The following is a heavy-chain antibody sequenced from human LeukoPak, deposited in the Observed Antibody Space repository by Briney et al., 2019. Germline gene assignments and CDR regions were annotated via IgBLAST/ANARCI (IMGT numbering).Heavy chain of an antibody. CDR3: ARGLEDTGYDPGFDD. V-gene: IGHV1-8*01. CDR1: GYTFTSYV. CDR2: MNTNSGNT. D-gene: IGHD5-12*01. Sequence: ASVKVSCKASGYTFTSYVINWVRQATGQGLEWMGWMNTNSGNTGYAQKFQGRVTMTRNTSISTAYMELSSLRYEGTAVYYCARGLEDTGYDPGFDDWGQGTLVTVSS. J-gene: IGHJ4*02.